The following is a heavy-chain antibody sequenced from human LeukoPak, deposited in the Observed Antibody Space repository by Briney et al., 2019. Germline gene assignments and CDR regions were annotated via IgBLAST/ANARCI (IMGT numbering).Heavy chain of an antibody. V-gene: IGHV1-18*01. CDR1: GYTFPNYG. CDR2: ISTHNGDT. CDR3: ARGRGSTSRY. Sequence: ASVKVSCKASGYTFPNYGITWVRQAPGQGLEWMGWISTHNGDTNYALNLQDRVTMTTDTSTSTAYMELRSLRSDDTAVYYCARGRGSTSRYWGQGTLVTVSS. J-gene: IGHJ4*02. D-gene: IGHD1-26*01.